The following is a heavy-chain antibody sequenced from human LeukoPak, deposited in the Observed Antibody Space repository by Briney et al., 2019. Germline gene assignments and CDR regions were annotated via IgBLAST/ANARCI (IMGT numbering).Heavy chain of an antibody. CDR3: AREGSSGWYFDY. CDR1: GYTFTGYY. J-gene: IGHJ4*02. Sequence: ASVKVSCKASGYTFTGYYLHWVRQAPGQGLEWMGWINPNSGGTNYAQKFQGRVTMTRDTSISTAYMELSRLRSDDTAVYYCAREGSSGWYFDYWGQGTLVTVSS. CDR2: INPNSGGT. D-gene: IGHD6-19*01. V-gene: IGHV1-2*02.